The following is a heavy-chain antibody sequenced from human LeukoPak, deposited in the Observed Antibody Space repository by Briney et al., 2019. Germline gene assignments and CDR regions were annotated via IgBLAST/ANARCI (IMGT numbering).Heavy chain of an antibody. Sequence: GGSLRLSCTASGFTFGDYAMSWVRQAPGKGLEWVGFIRSKAYGGTTEYAASVKGRFTISRDVSKSIAYLQMNSLKTEDTAVYYYTREYCSSTSCYVGMDVWGQGTTVTVSS. CDR1: GFTFGDYA. V-gene: IGHV3-49*04. J-gene: IGHJ6*02. D-gene: IGHD2-2*01. CDR2: IRSKAYGGTT. CDR3: TREYCSSTSCYVGMDV.